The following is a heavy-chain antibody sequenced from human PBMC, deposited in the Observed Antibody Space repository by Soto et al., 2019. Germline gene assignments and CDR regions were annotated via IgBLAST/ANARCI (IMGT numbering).Heavy chain of an antibody. CDR3: TKGASTSCFSAFDL. Sequence: EVQLVESGGGLVQPGRSLRLCCTASGFTFDDYAMHWVRQAPGKGLEWVSSISWNSGNIVYADSVRGRFTISRDNAKTSLHLQMNSLRAEDTALYYCTKGASTSCFSAFDLWGQGTMVTVSS. CDR1: GFTFDDYA. D-gene: IGHD2-2*01. CDR2: ISWNSGNI. V-gene: IGHV3-9*01. J-gene: IGHJ3*01.